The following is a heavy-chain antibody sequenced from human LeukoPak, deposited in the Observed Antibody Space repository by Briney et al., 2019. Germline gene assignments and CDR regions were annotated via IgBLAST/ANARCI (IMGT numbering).Heavy chain of an antibody. Sequence: AGGSLRLSCAASGFTFSNHGMHWVRQAPGKGLEWVAVISYDGNNKYYTDSVKGRFTIPRDNSRNTLYLQMNSLRAEDTAVYYCARDRSIYFYGMDVWGQGTTVTVSS. CDR2: ISYDGNNK. CDR3: ARDRSIYFYGMDV. CDR1: GFTFSNHG. D-gene: IGHD6-6*01. J-gene: IGHJ6*02. V-gene: IGHV3-30*03.